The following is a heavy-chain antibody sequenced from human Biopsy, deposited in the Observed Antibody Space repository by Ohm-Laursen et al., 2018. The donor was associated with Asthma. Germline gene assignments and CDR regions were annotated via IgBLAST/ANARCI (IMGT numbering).Heavy chain of an antibody. V-gene: IGHV4-31*03. J-gene: IGHJ6*02. Sequence: TLSLTCTVSYGSITSGGYYWTWIRQHPGKGLEWIGFIYYSGSTYYNPSLKSRVSISIDTSKNQFPLKLSSVTAADTAVYYCARDGSSVAGTPYGMDVWGQGTTVTVSS. CDR1: YGSITSGGYY. CDR3: ARDGSSVAGTPYGMDV. CDR2: IYYSGST. D-gene: IGHD6-19*01.